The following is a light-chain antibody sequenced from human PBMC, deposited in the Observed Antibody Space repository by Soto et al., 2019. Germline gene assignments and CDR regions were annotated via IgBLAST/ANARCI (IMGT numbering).Light chain of an antibody. CDR2: DAS. Sequence: EIVLTQSPATLSLSPGERATLSCRASQSLNSYLAWFQQKPGQAPRLLIYDASNRATGIPARFSGSGSGTDFPLTISSLEPADFAVYYCQQRRDWPLTFGEGTKVEIK. J-gene: IGKJ4*01. CDR3: QQRRDWPLT. V-gene: IGKV3-11*01. CDR1: QSLNSY.